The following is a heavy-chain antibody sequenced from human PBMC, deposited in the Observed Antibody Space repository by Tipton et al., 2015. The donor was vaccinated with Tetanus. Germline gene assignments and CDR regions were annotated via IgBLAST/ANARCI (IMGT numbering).Heavy chain of an antibody. J-gene: IGHJ4*02. D-gene: IGHD3-10*01. Sequence: LRLSCSVSGDSVSSGVYYWTWIRQYPGKGLEWIGYIYHSGSTYYNPSLQGRVSMSLDTSKNRFSLKLTSVTAADTAVYYCARGGVRGVIMAHFFDYWGQGALVTVSS. CDR1: GDSVSSGVYY. CDR3: ARGGVRGVIMAHFFDY. V-gene: IGHV4-31*03. CDR2: IYHSGST.